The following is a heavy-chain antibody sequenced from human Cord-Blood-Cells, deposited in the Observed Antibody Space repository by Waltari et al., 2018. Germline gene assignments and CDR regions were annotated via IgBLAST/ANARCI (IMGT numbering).Heavy chain of an antibody. D-gene: IGHD7-27*01. Sequence: QVQLVQSGAEVKKPGASVKVSCKASGYTFTGYYMHWVRQAPGQGLEWMGWINPXSGGANYAQKFQGRVTMTRDTSISXAXMEVSRLRSXDTAVXXCARVLNWGILFDYWGQGTLVTVSS. CDR2: INPXSGGA. CDR1: GYTFTGYY. J-gene: IGHJ4*02. V-gene: IGHV1-2*02. CDR3: ARVLNWGILFDY.